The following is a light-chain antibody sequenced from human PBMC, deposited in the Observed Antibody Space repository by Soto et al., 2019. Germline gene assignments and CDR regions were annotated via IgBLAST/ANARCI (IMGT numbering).Light chain of an antibody. CDR2: DAS. V-gene: IGKV3-20*01. Sequence: EIVLTQSPGTLSLSPGERATLSCRASQSVSSNFLAWYQQKPGQAPRLLIYDASSRATGIPDRFSGSGSGTDFTLTISRLEPEDFAVYYCQQYGSSPTFGQGTKVDIK. CDR3: QQYGSSPT. J-gene: IGKJ1*01. CDR1: QSVSSNF.